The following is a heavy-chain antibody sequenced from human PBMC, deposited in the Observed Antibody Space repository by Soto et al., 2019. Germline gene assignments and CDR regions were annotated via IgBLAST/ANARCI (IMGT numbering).Heavy chain of an antibody. CDR3: ARGLPHSTTGTTFAFDI. V-gene: IGHV4-34*01. Sequence: QVQLQQWGAGLLKPSETLSLTCAVYGGSFSGYYWSWIRQPPGKGLEWIGEINHSGSTNYNPSLKSRVTISVDTSKTQFSLKLSSVTAADTAVYYCARGLPHSTTGTTFAFDIWGQGTMVTVSS. D-gene: IGHD1-1*01. CDR2: INHSGST. CDR1: GGSFSGYY. J-gene: IGHJ3*02.